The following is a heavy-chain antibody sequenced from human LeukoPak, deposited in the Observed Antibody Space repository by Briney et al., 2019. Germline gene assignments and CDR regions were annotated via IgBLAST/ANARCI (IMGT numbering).Heavy chain of an antibody. J-gene: IGHJ5*02. D-gene: IGHD6-13*01. Sequence: GGSLRLSCAASGFTFSSYGMHWVRQAPGKGLAWVAFIGYDGSNKYYADSAKGRFTISRDNSKNTMYVQMNSLRPEDTAVYYCAAHSSSWPFVTWGQGTLVTVSS. CDR2: IGYDGSNK. CDR1: GFTFSSYG. V-gene: IGHV3-30*02. CDR3: AAHSSSWPFVT.